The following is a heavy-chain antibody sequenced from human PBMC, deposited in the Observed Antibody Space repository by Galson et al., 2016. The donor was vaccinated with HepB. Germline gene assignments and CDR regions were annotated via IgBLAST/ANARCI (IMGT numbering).Heavy chain of an antibody. J-gene: IGHJ3*02. Sequence: SLRLPCAVSGFTLSSFAMHWARQAPGKGLEWVAVISSAGTFEYYEDTLKGPFTLSRDNSKNTLSLQENRPRAEDTAVYYCAKGAYYYSPPGNDAFDIWGQGTMVTVSS. CDR3: AKGAYYYSPPGNDAFDI. CDR2: ISSAGTFE. CDR1: GFTLSSFA. D-gene: IGHD3-10*01. V-gene: IGHV3-30*18.